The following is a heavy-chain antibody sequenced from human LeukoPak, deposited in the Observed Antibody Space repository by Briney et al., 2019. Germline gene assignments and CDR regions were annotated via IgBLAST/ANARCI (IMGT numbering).Heavy chain of an antibody. CDR3: AKDRGYCSGGSCGIFDY. V-gene: IGHV3-74*01. Sequence: GGSLRLSCAASGFTFSNYCMHWVRQIPGKGLVWVSRICPDGTVTNYADSVKGRFTISRDNSKNTLYLQMNGLRAEDTAVYYCAKDRGYCSGGSCGIFDYWGQGTLVTVSS. CDR2: ICPDGTVT. CDR1: GFTFSNYC. J-gene: IGHJ4*02. D-gene: IGHD2-15*01.